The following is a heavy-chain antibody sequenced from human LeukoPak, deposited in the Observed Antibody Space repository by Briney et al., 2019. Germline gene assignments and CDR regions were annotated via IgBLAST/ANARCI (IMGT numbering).Heavy chain of an antibody. CDR3: AKRGESYGDYFDY. V-gene: IGHV3-23*01. CDR2: ISGSGGST. CDR1: GFPFSSYA. J-gene: IGHJ4*02. Sequence: GGSLRLSCAASGFPFSSYAMSWVRQAPGKGLEWVSAISGSGGSTYYAESGKGRFTISRDNTKSTLYLQMNSRRAEDTAVYDCAKRGESYGDYFDYWGQGTLVTVSS. D-gene: IGHD4-17*01.